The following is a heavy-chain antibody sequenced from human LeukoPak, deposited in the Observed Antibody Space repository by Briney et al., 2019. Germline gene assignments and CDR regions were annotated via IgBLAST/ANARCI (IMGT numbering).Heavy chain of an antibody. CDR2: ILYTGDS. Sequence: SETLSLTCTVSGVSSSSSYWSWIRQPPGKGLERIGYILYTGDSNHNPSFKSRVSISLDTSKDQISLKLSSVTAADTAVYYCARHRFASPLDSWGQGTLVTVSS. CDR1: GVSSSSSY. CDR3: ARHRFASPLDS. J-gene: IGHJ4*02. V-gene: IGHV4-59*08. D-gene: IGHD2-21*01.